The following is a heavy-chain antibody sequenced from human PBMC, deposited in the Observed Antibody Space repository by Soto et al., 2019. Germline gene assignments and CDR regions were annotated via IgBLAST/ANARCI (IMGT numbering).Heavy chain of an antibody. V-gene: IGHV1-46*01. CDR1: GYILSNYY. CDR3: ARRIAAGELDY. Sequence: ASVKVSCKASGYILSNYYMHWVRQAPGQGLEWMGIINPSGGSTSYPQKFQGRVTMTRDTSTSTVYMELSSLRSEDTAVYSCARRIAAGELDYWAHGTLVTVSS. CDR2: INPSGGST. J-gene: IGHJ4*01. D-gene: IGHD6-13*01.